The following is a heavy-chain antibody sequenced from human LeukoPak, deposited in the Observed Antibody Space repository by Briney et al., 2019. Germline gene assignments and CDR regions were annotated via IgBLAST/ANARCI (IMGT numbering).Heavy chain of an antibody. J-gene: IGHJ6*03. CDR2: IYYSGST. CDR3: AKLSGYSSGWYQGPNYYMDV. Sequence: PSETLSLTCTVSGGSISSYYWSWIRQPPGKGLEWIGYIYYSGSTNYNPSLKSRVTISVDTSKNQFSLKLSSVTAADTAVYYCAKLSGYSSGWYQGPNYYMDVWGKGTTVTVSS. CDR1: GGSISSYY. D-gene: IGHD6-19*01. V-gene: IGHV4-59*12.